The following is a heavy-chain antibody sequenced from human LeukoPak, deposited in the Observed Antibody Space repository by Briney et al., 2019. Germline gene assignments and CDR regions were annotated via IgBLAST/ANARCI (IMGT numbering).Heavy chain of an antibody. CDR1: GGSISSSSYY. D-gene: IGHD6-6*01. J-gene: IGHJ3*02. CDR2: IYYSGST. Sequence: SETLSLTCTVSGGSISSSSYYWGWIRQPPGKGVEWIGSIYYSGSTYYNPSLKSRVTISVDTSKNQFSLKLSSVTAAGTAVYYCASYSSSRSAFDIWGQGTMVTVSS. V-gene: IGHV4-39*07. CDR3: ASYSSSRSAFDI.